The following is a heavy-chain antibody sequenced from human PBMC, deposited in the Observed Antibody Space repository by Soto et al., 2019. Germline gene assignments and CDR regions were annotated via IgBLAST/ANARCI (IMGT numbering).Heavy chain of an antibody. V-gene: IGHV3-73*02. CDR1: GFTFSGSA. CDR3: TRPGGATWVRWFDP. J-gene: IGHJ5*02. Sequence: EVQLVESGGGLVQPGGSLKLSCAASGFTFSGSAMHWVRQASGKGLEWVGRIRSKANSYATAYAASVKGRFTISRDDSKNTAYLQMNSLKTEDTAVYYCTRPGGATWVRWFDPWGQGTLVTVSS. CDR2: IRSKANSYAT. D-gene: IGHD1-26*01.